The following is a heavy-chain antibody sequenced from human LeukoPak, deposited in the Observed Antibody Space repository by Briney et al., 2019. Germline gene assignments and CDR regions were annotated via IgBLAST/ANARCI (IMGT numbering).Heavy chain of an antibody. CDR2: ISWNSGSI. Sequence: GGSLRLSCAASGFTFDDYAMHWVRQAPGKGLEWVSGISWNSGSIGYADSVKGRFTISRDNAKNSLYLQMNSLRAEDTALYYCAKDPYSGSSWYYFDYWGQGTLVTVSS. V-gene: IGHV3-9*01. CDR3: AKDPYSGSSWYYFDY. D-gene: IGHD6-13*01. J-gene: IGHJ4*02. CDR1: GFTFDDYA.